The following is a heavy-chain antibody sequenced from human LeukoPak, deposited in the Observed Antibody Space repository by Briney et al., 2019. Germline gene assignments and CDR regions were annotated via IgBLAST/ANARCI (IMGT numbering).Heavy chain of an antibody. CDR3: ARAGQCFDP. J-gene: IGHJ5*02. Sequence: SETLSLTCTVSGGSITYYYWSWIRQPPGKGLEWIGYIYSSGTTTYNPSLESRVTISVDTSKNQFSLKVFSVTAADTAVYYCARAGQCFDPWGQGTLVTVSS. V-gene: IGHV4-59*01. D-gene: IGHD6-19*01. CDR2: IYSSGTT. CDR1: GGSITYYY.